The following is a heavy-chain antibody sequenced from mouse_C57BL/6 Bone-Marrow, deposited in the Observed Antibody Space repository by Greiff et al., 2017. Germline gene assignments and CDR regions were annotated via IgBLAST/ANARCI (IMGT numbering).Heavy chain of an antibody. J-gene: IGHJ3*01. CDR3: GRNKRGFAY. CDR2: IWRGGST. CDR1: GFPLTSSG. Sequence: QVQLQQSGPGLVQPSQSLSITCTVSGFPLTSSGVHWVRQSPGKGLEWLGVIWRGGSTDYNAAFITRLSISKDNSKSQVFFKRNSLQADDTAIYYCGRNKRGFAYWGQGTLVTVSA. V-gene: IGHV2-2*01.